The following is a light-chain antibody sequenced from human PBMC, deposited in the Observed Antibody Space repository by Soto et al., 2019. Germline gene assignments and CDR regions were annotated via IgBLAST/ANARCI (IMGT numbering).Light chain of an antibody. Sequence: QTVLTQPPSASGTPGQRVTISCSGSSSSIGSNYVYWYQQLPGTAPKLLIYRNNQRPSGVPDRFSGSKSGTSASLAISGLRSEDEAHYYCAAWDDSLSAYVVFGGGTKLTVL. CDR2: RNN. J-gene: IGLJ2*01. CDR3: AAWDDSLSAYVV. CDR1: SSSIGSNY. V-gene: IGLV1-47*01.